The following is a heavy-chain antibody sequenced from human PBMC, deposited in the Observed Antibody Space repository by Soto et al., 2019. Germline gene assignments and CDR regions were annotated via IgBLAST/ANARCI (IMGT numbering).Heavy chain of an antibody. J-gene: IGHJ3*01. CDR3: AISVDSVARGAFEV. Sequence: QVQLQESGPGLVKPSETLSLTCTVSGGSISSYYWNWLRQPPGKGLEWIGDIYFSGSTNYNPSLARRVTISVETSKDQFALKLNSVTAADTAVYYCAISVDSVARGAFEVWGLGTVVTVSS. V-gene: IGHV4-59*08. CDR2: IYFSGST. D-gene: IGHD5-12*01. CDR1: GGSISSYY.